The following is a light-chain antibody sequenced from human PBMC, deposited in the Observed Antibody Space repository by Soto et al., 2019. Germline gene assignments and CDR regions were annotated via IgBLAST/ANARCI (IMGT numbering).Light chain of an antibody. CDR2: GAS. CDR3: LQDYDSPFT. J-gene: IGKJ3*01. Sequence: AIQMTQSPSSLSASVGDKVTITCWASQAIRSDLAWYQQKPGKAPELLIYGASTLHSGVPSRFSGSGSGTDFTFTISSLQPEDFATYYCLQDYDSPFTFGPGTKVEVK. CDR1: QAIRSD. V-gene: IGKV1-6*01.